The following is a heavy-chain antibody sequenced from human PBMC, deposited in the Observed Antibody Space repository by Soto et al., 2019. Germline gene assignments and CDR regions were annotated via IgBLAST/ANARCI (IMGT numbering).Heavy chain of an antibody. CDR2: IYHSGST. J-gene: IGHJ4*02. Sequence: SETLSLTCAVSCGSISSGGYSWSWIRQPPGKGLEWIGYIYHSGSTYYNPSLKSRVTISVDRSKNQFSLKLSSVTAADTAVYYCARSYGSGSSHFDYWGQGTLVTVSS. D-gene: IGHD3-10*01. CDR3: ARSYGSGSSHFDY. V-gene: IGHV4-30-2*01. CDR1: CGSISSGGYS.